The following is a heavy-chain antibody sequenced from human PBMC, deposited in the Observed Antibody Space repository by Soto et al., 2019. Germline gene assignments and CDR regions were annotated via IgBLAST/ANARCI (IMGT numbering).Heavy chain of an antibody. CDR1: GGTFSSYA. Sequence: ASVKVSCKASGGTFSSYAISWVRQAPGQGLEWMGGIIPIFGTANYAQKFQGRVTITADESTSTAYMELSSLRSEDTAVYYCASGIAAALALSWGQGTLVTVSS. V-gene: IGHV1-69*13. CDR3: ASGIAAALALS. J-gene: IGHJ4*02. CDR2: IIPIFGTA. D-gene: IGHD6-13*01.